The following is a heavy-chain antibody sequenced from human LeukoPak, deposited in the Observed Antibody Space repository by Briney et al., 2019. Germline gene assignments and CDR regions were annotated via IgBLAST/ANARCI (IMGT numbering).Heavy chain of an antibody. D-gene: IGHD6-19*01. J-gene: IGHJ5*02. Sequence: GESLKISCKGSGYSFTSYWIGWVRQMPGKGLEWMGMIYPRDSDTRYSPSFQGQVTLSADKSLSTAYLQWSSLKASDTDMYYCATRVAVGWLDPWGQGTLVTVSS. CDR3: ATRVAVGWLDP. V-gene: IGHV5-51*01. CDR1: GYSFTSYW. CDR2: IYPRDSDT.